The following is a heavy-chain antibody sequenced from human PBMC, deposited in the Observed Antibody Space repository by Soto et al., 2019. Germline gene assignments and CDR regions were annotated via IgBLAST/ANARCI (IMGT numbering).Heavy chain of an antibody. D-gene: IGHD6-13*01. J-gene: IGHJ6*02. V-gene: IGHV1-2*02. CDR1: GYTFTGYY. CDR3: ATTTKGIAAAGAISYYYYYGMDV. Sequence: ASVKVSCKASGYTFTGYYMHWVRQAPGQGLEWMGWINPNSGGTNYAQKFQGRVTMTRDTPISTAYMELSRLRSDDTAVYYCATTTKGIAAAGAISYYYYYGMDVWGQGTTVTVSS. CDR2: INPNSGGT.